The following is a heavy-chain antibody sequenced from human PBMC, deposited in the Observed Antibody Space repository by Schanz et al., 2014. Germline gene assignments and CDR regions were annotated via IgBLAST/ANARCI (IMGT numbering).Heavy chain of an antibody. CDR2: TKAGGRDI. CDR1: GFTFRDYS. Sequence: EVQLVESGGIVVRPGGSLRLSCAASGFTFRDYSMNWVRQAPGKGLEWLSYTKAGGRDIHYADSVKGRFTISRDEVKHSVYLQMNSLRAEDTALYYCAKDPHRDYGGKPQAFDIWGQGTMVTVSS. V-gene: IGHV3-21*01. J-gene: IGHJ3*02. CDR3: AKDPHRDYGGKPQAFDI. D-gene: IGHD4-17*01.